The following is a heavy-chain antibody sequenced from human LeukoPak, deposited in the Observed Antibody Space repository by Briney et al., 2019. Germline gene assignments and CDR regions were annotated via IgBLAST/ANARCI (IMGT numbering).Heavy chain of an antibody. V-gene: IGHV3-48*03. CDR2: ISSSGSTI. CDR3: ARLHYDFVWGIFDY. J-gene: IGHJ4*02. CDR1: GFTFSSYE. D-gene: IGHD3-16*01. Sequence: PGGSLRLSCAASGFTFSSYEMNWVRQAPGKGLEWVSYISSSGSTIYYADSVKGRFTISRDNAKNSLYLQMNSLRAEDTAVYYCARLHYDFVWGIFDYWGQGTLVTVSS.